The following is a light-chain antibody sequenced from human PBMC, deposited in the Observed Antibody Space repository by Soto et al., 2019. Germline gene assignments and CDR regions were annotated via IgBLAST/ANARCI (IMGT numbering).Light chain of an antibody. CDR2: SND. CDR1: TSNIGSNT. V-gene: IGLV1-44*01. J-gene: IGLJ3*02. Sequence: QSVLTQPPSASGTPGQSVTISCSGSTSNIGSNTVNRYQQLPGTAPKLLVYSNDQRPSGVPDRFSASKSGTSAFLAISGLQSEDEADYDCAVWDDSLNAWVFGGGTKLTVL. CDR3: AVWDDSLNAWV.